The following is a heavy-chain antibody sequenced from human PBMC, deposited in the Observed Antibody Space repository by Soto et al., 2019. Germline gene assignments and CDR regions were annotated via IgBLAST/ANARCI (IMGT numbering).Heavy chain of an antibody. Sequence: GGSLRLSCAASGFTFSNAWMSWVRQAPGKGLEWVGRIKSKTDGGTTDYAAPVKGRFTISRDDSKNTLYLQMNSLKTEDTAVYYCTTDPGYYYGSGSYLGEVWEAFDIWGQGTMVTVSS. J-gene: IGHJ3*02. V-gene: IGHV3-15*01. D-gene: IGHD3-10*01. CDR2: IKSKTDGGTT. CDR1: GFTFSNAW. CDR3: TTDPGYYYGSGSYLGEVWEAFDI.